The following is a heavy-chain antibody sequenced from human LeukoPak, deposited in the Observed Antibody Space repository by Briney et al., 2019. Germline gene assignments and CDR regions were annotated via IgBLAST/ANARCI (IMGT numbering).Heavy chain of an antibody. D-gene: IGHD6-19*01. V-gene: IGHV3-23*01. CDR2: ISGSGGST. J-gene: IGHJ4*02. CDR3: AKDQNSGWYGSDY. Sequence: GGTLRLSCAASGFTFSSYGMSWVRQAPGKGLEWVSAISGSGGSTYYADSVKGRFTISRDNSKNTLYLQMNSLRAEDTAVYYCAKDQNSGWYGSDYWGQGTLVTVSS. CDR1: GFTFSSYG.